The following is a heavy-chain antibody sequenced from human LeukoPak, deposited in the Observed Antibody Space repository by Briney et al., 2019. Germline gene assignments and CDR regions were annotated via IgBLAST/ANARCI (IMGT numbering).Heavy chain of an antibody. V-gene: IGHV4-4*09. J-gene: IGHJ4*02. CDR2: IHATGGS. CDR1: GASIRNYY. CDR3: ARLGSYHDF. D-gene: IGHD1-26*01. Sequence: PSETLSLTCSVSGASIRNYYWSWIRQTPGKGLEWMGYIHATGGSNYYPSLKSRLTVSIATSRNQLSLKLTSVTAAHTAVYFCARLGSYHDFWGQGALVTVS.